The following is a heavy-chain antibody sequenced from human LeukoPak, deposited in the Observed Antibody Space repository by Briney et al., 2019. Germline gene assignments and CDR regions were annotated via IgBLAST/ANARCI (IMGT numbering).Heavy chain of an antibody. CDR3: ARGPYYDFWSGSADYYYYMDV. CDR1: GHTFTGYY. J-gene: IGHJ6*03. D-gene: IGHD3-3*01. CDR2: INPNSGGT. Sequence: ASVKVSCKASGHTFTGYYMHWVRQAPGQGLEWMGWINPNSGGTNYAQKFQGRVTMTRDTSISTAYMELSRLRSDDTAVYYCARGPYYDFWSGSADYYYYMDVWGKGTTVTVSS. V-gene: IGHV1-2*02.